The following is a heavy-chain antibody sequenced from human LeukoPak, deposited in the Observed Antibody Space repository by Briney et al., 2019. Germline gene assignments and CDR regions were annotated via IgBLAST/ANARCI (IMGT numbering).Heavy chain of an antibody. V-gene: IGHV4-59*08. J-gene: IGHJ4*02. CDR1: GGSISSYY. CDR2: IYYSGST. CDR3: ARHEGGELLYYFDY. Sequence: PSETLSLTCTVSGGSISSYYWSWIRQPPGKGLEWIGYIYYSGSTNYNPSLKSRVTISVDTSKNQFSLKLSSVTAADTAVYYCARHEGGELLYYFDYWGQGTLVTVSS. D-gene: IGHD1-26*01.